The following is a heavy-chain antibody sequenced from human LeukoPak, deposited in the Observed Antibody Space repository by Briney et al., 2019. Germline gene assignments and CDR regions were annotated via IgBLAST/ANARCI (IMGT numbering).Heavy chain of an antibody. Sequence: GGSLRLSCAASGFTFNTYPMSWVRQAPGKGLEWVSAITGSGSNTYYADSVKGRFTISRDNSKNTLYLLMNSLRGEDTAVYYCVREGLRPYFDYWGQGILVTVSS. J-gene: IGHJ4*02. CDR3: VREGLRPYFDY. V-gene: IGHV3-23*01. CDR1: GFTFNTYP. CDR2: ITGSGSNT.